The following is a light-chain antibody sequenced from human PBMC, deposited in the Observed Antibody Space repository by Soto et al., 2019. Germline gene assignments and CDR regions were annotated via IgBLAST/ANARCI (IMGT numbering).Light chain of an antibody. Sequence: EIVLTQSPGTLSLSPGESATLSCRASQSVTSYLAWYQQKPGQAPRLLIYASSTRATGIPDRFSGGGSGTDFTLTISRLEPEDFAVYYCQQYSTSQTFGQGTMLEI. CDR1: QSVTSY. CDR2: ASS. V-gene: IGKV3-20*01. J-gene: IGKJ1*01. CDR3: QQYSTSQT.